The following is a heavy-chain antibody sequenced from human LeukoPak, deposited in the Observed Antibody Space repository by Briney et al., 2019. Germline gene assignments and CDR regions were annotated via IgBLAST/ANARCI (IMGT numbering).Heavy chain of an antibody. CDR3: ARSRGIAVAGTVDY. Sequence: SETLSLTCTVSGGSISSSSYYWGWIRQPPGKGLEWIGSIYYSGSTYYNPSLKSRVTISVDTSKNQFSLKLSSVTAADTAVYYCARSRGIAVAGTVDYWGQGTLVTVSS. V-gene: IGHV4-39*01. CDR1: GGSISSSSYY. J-gene: IGHJ4*02. CDR2: IYYSGST. D-gene: IGHD6-19*01.